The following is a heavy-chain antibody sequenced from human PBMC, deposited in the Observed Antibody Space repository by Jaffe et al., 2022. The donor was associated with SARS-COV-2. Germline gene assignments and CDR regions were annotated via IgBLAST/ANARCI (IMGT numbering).Heavy chain of an antibody. CDR3: AKDTTPGYSSGWYFDY. V-gene: IGHV3-23*01. CDR2: ISGSGGST. Sequence: EVQLLESGGGLVQPGGSLRLSCAASGFTFSSYAMSWVRQAPGKGLEWVSAISGSGGSTYYADSVKGRFTISRDNSKNTLYLQMNSLRAEDTAVYYCAKDTTPGYSSGWYFDYWGQGTLVTVSS. D-gene: IGHD6-19*01. CDR1: GFTFSSYA. J-gene: IGHJ4*02.